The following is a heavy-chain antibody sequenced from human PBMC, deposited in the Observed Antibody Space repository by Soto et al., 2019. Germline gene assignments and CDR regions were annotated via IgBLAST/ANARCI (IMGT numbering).Heavy chain of an antibody. CDR1: GYTFTSYY. J-gene: IGHJ6*02. V-gene: IGHV1-46*01. D-gene: IGHD3-9*01. CDR3: ARDRSPHENDLLTGYYSPLYYYYGMDV. Sequence: GASVEVSCKXSGYTFTSYYMHWVRQAPGQGLEWMGIINPSGGSTSYAQKFQGRVTMTRDTSTSTVYMELSSLRSEDTAVYYCARDRSPHENDLLTGYYSPLYYYYGMDVWGQGTTVTVSS. CDR2: INPSGGST.